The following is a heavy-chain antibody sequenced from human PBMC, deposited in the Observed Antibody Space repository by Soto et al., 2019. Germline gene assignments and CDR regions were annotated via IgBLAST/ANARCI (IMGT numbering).Heavy chain of an antibody. Sequence: EVQLVESGGGLVQPGGSLRLSCAASGFTFSSYWMHWVRQAPGKGLVWVPRINSDGSSISYADSVKGRFTISRDNAKNTLYLQMSSLRAEDTAVYYCAKRTSMSGNYYFDYWGQGTLVTVSS. CDR1: GFTFSSYW. CDR3: AKRTSMSGNYYFDY. J-gene: IGHJ4*02. D-gene: IGHD3-10*01. CDR2: INSDGSSI. V-gene: IGHV3-74*01.